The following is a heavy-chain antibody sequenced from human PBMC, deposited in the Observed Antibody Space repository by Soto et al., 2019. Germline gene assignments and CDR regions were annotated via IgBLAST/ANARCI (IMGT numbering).Heavy chain of an antibody. CDR3: ARGCPYHSSGYANDY. J-gene: IGHJ4*02. CDR1: GYTFTGYY. CDR2: VNPNSGGT. V-gene: IGHV1-2*04. Sequence: ASVKVSCKASGYTFTGYYMHWVRQAPGQGLEWMGWVNPNSGGTNYAQKFQGWVTMTRDTSISTAYMELSRLRSDDTAVYYCARGCPYHSSGYANDYWGQGNLVTVS. D-gene: IGHD3-22*01.